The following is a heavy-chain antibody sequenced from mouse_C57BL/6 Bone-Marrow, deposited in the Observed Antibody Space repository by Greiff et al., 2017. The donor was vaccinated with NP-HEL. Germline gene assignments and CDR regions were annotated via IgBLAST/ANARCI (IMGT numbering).Heavy chain of an antibody. CDR1: GFTFSSYA. CDR3: ARPGGGTTVLEDWYFDV. Sequence: EVKLVESGGGLVKPGGSLKLSCAASGFTFSSYAMSWVRQTPEKRLEWVATISDGGSYTYYPDNVKGRFTISRDNAKNNLYLQMSHLKSEDTAMYDGARPGGGTTVLEDWYFDVWGTGTTVTVSS. J-gene: IGHJ1*03. V-gene: IGHV5-4*03. CDR2: ISDGGSYT. D-gene: IGHD1-1*01.